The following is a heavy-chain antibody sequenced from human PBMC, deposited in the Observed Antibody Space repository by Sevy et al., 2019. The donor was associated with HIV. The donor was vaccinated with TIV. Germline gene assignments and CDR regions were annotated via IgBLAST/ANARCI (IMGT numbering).Heavy chain of an antibody. CDR2: ISGSGGST. J-gene: IGHJ4*02. V-gene: IGHV3-23*01. Sequence: GGSLRLSCAASGFTFSSYVLSWVRQAPGKGLEWVSTISGSGGSTYYADSVKGRFSISRDNSKNTMYLEMNSVRAEDTAVYYCAKEYTSGYSWGQGTLVTVSS. CDR1: GFTFSSYV. CDR3: AKEYTSGYS. D-gene: IGHD3-22*01.